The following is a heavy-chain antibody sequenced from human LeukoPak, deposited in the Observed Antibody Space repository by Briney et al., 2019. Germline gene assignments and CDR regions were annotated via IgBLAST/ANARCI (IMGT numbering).Heavy chain of an antibody. J-gene: IGHJ5*02. Sequence: GGSLRLSCAASGFTFSSYGMHWVRQAPGKGLEWVAFIRYDGSNKYYADSVKGRFTISRDNSKNTLYLQMNGLRAEDTAVYYCAKDLGFLWFDPWGQGTLVTVSS. CDR2: IRYDGSNK. CDR3: AKDLGFLWFDP. D-gene: IGHD2/OR15-2a*01. V-gene: IGHV3-30*02. CDR1: GFTFSSYG.